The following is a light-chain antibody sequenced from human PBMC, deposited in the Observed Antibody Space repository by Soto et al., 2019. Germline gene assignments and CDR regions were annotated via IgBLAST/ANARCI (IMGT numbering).Light chain of an antibody. J-gene: IGKJ1*01. CDR1: QSVSSGA. V-gene: IGKV3-20*01. CDR3: QQYGSSGT. CDR2: GAS. Sequence: REGPSRSCRASQSVSSGAFAWYRQKPGQAPGLLIYGASKRATGTPDRFSGSGSGTDFTLTISRLEPEDIAVYYCQQYGSSGTFGQGTKVDIK.